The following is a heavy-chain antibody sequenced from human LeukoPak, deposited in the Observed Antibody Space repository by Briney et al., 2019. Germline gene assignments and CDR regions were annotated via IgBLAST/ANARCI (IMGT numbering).Heavy chain of an antibody. CDR3: ARKKRYCTNGVCYTVTDY. J-gene: IGHJ4*02. V-gene: IGHV3-48*01. D-gene: IGHD2-8*01. Sequence: PGGSLRLSCAASGFTFSSYSMNWVRQAPGKGLEWVSHITASGTAMFYADSVKGRFTISRDNAKNSLYLQMNSLRAKDTAVYYCARKKRYCTNGVCYTVTDYWGQGTLVTVSS. CDR1: GFTFSSYS. CDR2: ITASGTAM.